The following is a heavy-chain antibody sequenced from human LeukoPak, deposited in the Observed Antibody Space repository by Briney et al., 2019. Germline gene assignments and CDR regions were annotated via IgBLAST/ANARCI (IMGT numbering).Heavy chain of an antibody. CDR3: AKDIAGAFLEWTFDY. V-gene: IGHV3-30*18. Sequence: GGSLRLSCAASGFTFSSYGMHWVRQAPGKGLERVAVISYDGSNKYYADSVKGRFTISRDNSKNTLYLQMNSLRAEDTAVYYCAKDIAGAFLEWTFDYWGQGTLVTVSS. D-gene: IGHD3-3*01. CDR2: ISYDGSNK. CDR1: GFTFSSYG. J-gene: IGHJ4*02.